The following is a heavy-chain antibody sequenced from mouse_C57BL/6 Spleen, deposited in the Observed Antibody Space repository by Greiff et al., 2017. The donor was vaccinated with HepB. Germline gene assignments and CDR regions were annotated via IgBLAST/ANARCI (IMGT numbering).Heavy chain of an antibody. CDR2: INPSSGYT. J-gene: IGHJ2*01. V-gene: IGHV1-4*01. CDR1: GYTFTSYT. CDR3: ARSTTVGYFDY. Sequence: QVQLKESGAELARPGASVKMSCKASGYTFTSYTMHWVKQRPGQGLEWIGYINPSSGYTKYNQKFKDKATLTADKSSSTAYMQLSSLTSEDSAVYYCARSTTVGYFDYWGQGTTLTVSS. D-gene: IGHD1-1*01.